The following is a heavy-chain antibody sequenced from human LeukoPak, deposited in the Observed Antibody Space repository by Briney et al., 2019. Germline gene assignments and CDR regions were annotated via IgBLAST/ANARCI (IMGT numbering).Heavy chain of an antibody. CDR1: GFAFSTYS. Sequence: PGGSLRLSCAASGFAFSTYSMNWVRQAPGKGLEWVSSITSSSTSIYYADSVKGRFTISRDNAKSSLHLQMNSLRAEDTAVYYCARVTAGTYYKGLGSFDSWGQGAQVTVSS. J-gene: IGHJ4*02. D-gene: IGHD1-26*01. V-gene: IGHV3-21*01. CDR3: ARVTAGTYYKGLGSFDS. CDR2: ITSSSTSI.